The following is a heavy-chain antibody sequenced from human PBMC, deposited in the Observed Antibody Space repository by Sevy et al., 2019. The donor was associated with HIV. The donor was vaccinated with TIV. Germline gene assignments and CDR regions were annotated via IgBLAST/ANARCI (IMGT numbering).Heavy chain of an antibody. CDR3: AKDWVWVDTPRSFDI. D-gene: IGHD1-26*01. V-gene: IGHV3-30*02. CDR1: GFIISDYG. J-gene: IGHJ3*02. Sequence: GGYLRLSCAASGFIISDYGMHCVRQAPGKGLEWVAFVRYDGSEKHYADSVKGRFIIVRDNSKNTIYLQMYSLRPEDTARYYCAKDWVWVDTPRSFDIWGQGTTVTVSS. CDR2: VRYDGSEK.